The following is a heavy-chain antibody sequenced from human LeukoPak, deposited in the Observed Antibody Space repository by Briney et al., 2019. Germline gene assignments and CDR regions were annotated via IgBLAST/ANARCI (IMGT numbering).Heavy chain of an antibody. CDR3: ARQGEYSGYDS. D-gene: IGHD5-12*01. CDR1: LYSISSGYY. J-gene: IGHJ4*02. V-gene: IGHV4-59*08. Sequence: SETLSLTCSVSLYSISSGYYWSWIRQPPGKGLEWIGYIYYSGSTNYNPSLKSRVTISVDTSKNQFSLKLSSVTAADTAVYYCARQGEYSGYDSWGQGTLVTASS. CDR2: IYYSGST.